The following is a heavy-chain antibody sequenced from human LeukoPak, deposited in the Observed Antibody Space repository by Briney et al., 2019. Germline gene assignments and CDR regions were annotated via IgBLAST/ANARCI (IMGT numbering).Heavy chain of an antibody. D-gene: IGHD3-10*01. CDR3: ARDLFEELSSFDY. Sequence: GGSLRLSCAASGFTFSSYSMNWVRQAPGKGLEWVSSISSSSSYIYYADSVKGRFTISRDNAKNSLYLQMNSLRAEDTAVYYCARDLFEELSSFDYWGQGTLVTVSS. CDR2: ISSSSSYI. CDR1: GFTFSSYS. J-gene: IGHJ4*02. V-gene: IGHV3-21*01.